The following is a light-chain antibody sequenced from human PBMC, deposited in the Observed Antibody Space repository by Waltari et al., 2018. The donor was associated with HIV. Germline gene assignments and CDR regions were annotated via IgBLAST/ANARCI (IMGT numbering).Light chain of an antibody. CDR3: QQTTIIPLT. CDR1: QSIGSY. CDR2: AAT. V-gene: IGKV1-39*01. J-gene: IGKJ1*01. Sequence: IRLNQSPSSPSASVGDRATITCRASQSIGSYVNWYQQKPGQAPYLVMYAATTLQSGVPSRFSASGSGTDFTLTISSLRPEDFATYFCQQTTIIPLTFGPGTKVENK.